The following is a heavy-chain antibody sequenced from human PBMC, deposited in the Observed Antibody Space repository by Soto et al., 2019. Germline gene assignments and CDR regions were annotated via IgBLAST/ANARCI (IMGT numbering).Heavy chain of an antibody. CDR1: GYSFTTYW. J-gene: IGHJ4*01. V-gene: IGHV5-51*01. D-gene: IGHD3-10*01. CDR2: IYPGDSDT. CDR3: ASHSTSAHKDY. Sequence: GESLKISCKGSGYSFTTYWIAWVRQMPGKGLEWVGIIYPGDSDTRYSPSFEGHVTISVDKSISTAFLQWNSLKASDNAIYYCASHSTSAHKDYWGQGTLVTVS.